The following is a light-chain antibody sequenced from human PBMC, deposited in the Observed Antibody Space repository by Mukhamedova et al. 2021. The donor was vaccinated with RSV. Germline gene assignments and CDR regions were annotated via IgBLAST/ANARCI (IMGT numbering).Light chain of an antibody. CDR3: SSYAGSNHFV. V-gene: IGLV2-8*01. CDR1: SSDVGSYNY. Sequence: TISCTGTSSDVGSYNYVSWYQQHPGKAPKLMIYDVSKRPSGVPDRFSGSKSGNTASLTVSGLQAEDEADYYCSSYAGSNHFVFGT. CDR2: DVS. J-gene: IGLJ1*01.